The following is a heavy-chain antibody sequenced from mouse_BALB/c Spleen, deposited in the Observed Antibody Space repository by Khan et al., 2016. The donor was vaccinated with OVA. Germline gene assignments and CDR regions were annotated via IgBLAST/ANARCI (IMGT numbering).Heavy chain of an antibody. CDR2: MIYTGYT. CDR1: GDSITSGY. CDR3: ARSTYRYAFAY. V-gene: IGHV3-8*02. J-gene: IGHJ3*01. Sequence: EVQLQESGPSLVKPSQTLSLTCSVTGDSITSGYWSWIRKFPGNKLEYMGYMIYTGYTYYNPSLKRRISITRHTSKSQYYLQLNSVTTEDTATYYCARSTYRYAFAYWGQGTLVTVCA. D-gene: IGHD2-14*01.